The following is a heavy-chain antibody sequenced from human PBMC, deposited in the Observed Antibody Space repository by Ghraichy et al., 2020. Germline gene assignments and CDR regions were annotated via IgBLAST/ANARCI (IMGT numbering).Heavy chain of an antibody. D-gene: IGHD2-21*02. J-gene: IGHJ3*01. CDR1: GFTFSSYA. CDR3: AKKMWFGGASCGGDCYWTAFDV. V-gene: IGHV3-23*01. Sequence: GGSLRLSCAASGFTFSSYAMSWVRQAPGKGLEWVSAISGSGGSTYYADSVKGRFTISRDNSKNTLYLQMNSLRAEDTAVYYCAKKMWFGGASCGGDCYWTAFDVWGQGTMVTVSS. CDR2: ISGSGGST.